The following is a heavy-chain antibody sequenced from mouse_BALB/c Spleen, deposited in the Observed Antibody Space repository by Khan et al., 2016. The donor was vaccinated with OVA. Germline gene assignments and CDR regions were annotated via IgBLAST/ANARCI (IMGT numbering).Heavy chain of an antibody. V-gene: IGHV1-7*01. CDR1: GYTFSVYW. Sequence: QVQLQQSGAELANPGASVKMSCKSSGYTFSVYWIYWLKQRPGQGLEWIGYINPSSGYSDYNKRFKDKATLTADKSSTTAYMQLSSLTSEDSVVYFCARRSFYGDLWYFDVWGAGTTVTVS. CDR3: ARRSFYGDLWYFDV. D-gene: IGHD2-13*01. J-gene: IGHJ1*01. CDR2: INPSSGYS.